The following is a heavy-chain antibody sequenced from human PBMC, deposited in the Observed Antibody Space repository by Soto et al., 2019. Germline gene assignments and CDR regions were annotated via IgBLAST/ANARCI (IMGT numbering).Heavy chain of an antibody. Sequence: SETLSLTCTVSGGSISSYYWSWIRQPPGKGLEWIGYIYYSGSTNYNPSLRSRVTISVDTSKNQFSLKLSSVTAADTAVYYCARERKGDAFDIWGQGTMVTVSS. CDR2: IYYSGST. J-gene: IGHJ3*02. CDR3: ARERKGDAFDI. CDR1: GGSISSYY. V-gene: IGHV4-59*01.